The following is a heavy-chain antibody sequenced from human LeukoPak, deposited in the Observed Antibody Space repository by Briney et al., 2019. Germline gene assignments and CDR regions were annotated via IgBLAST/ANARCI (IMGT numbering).Heavy chain of an antibody. CDR3: TTDPRMPGYYYDSSGSANYYYMDV. D-gene: IGHD3-22*01. CDR2: IKSKTDGGTT. V-gene: IGHV3-15*01. Sequence: GGSLRLSCAASGFTFSNAWMSWVRQAPGKGLEWVGRIKSKTDGGTTDYAAPVKGRFTISRDDSKNTLYLQMNSLKTEDTAVYYCTTDPRMPGYYYDSSGSANYYYMDVWGKGTTVTVSS. CDR1: GFTFSNAW. J-gene: IGHJ6*03.